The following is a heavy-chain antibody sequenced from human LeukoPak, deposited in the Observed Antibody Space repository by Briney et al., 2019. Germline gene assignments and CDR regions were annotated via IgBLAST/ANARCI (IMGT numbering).Heavy chain of an antibody. J-gene: IGHJ6*02. CDR2: ISYSGST. CDR1: GGSISSYY. CDR3: ARQKVGSSGYYSTSYYYYGMDV. V-gene: IGHV4-59*08. Sequence: SETLSLTCTVSGGSISSYYWNWIRQPPGKGLEWIGYISYSGSTNYNPSLKSRVTISVDTSKNQFSLKLSSVTAADTAVYYCARQKVGSSGYYSTSYYYYGMDVWGQGTTVTVSS. D-gene: IGHD3-22*01.